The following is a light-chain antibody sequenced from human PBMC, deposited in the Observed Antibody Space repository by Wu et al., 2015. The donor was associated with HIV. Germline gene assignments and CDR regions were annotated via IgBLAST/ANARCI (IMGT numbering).Light chain of an antibody. J-gene: IGKJ5*01. CDR1: QGISSY. CDR2: AAS. Sequence: DIQLTQSPSFLSASVGDRVTITCRASQGISSYLAWYQQKPGKAPNLLIYAASTLQSGVPSRFSGSGSGTEFTLTISSLQPEDFATYYCQQFNSYSGITFGQGTRVDIK. CDR3: QQFNSYSGIT. V-gene: IGKV1-9*01.